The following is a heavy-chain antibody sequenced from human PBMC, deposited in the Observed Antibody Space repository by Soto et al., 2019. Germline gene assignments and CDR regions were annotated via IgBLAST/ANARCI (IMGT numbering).Heavy chain of an antibody. CDR1: GGSISSGGYY. V-gene: IGHV4-31*03. CDR2: IYYSGST. D-gene: IGHD3-9*01. Sequence: SETLSLTCTVSGGSISSGGYYWSWIRQHPGKGLEWIGYIYYSGSTYYNPSLKSRVTISVDTSKNQFSLKLSSVTAADTAVYYCAREDDILTGYNRYFDYWGQGTLVTVS. CDR3: AREDDILTGYNRYFDY. J-gene: IGHJ4*02.